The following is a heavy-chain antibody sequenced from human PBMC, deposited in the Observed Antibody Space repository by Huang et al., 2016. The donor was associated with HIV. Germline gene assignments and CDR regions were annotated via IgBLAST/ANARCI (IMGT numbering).Heavy chain of an antibody. D-gene: IGHD2-15*01. Sequence: QVQLVESGAELKKPGASVRVSCKVSGYTVSELSLNWVRQAPEKGLEWMGGFDPEEGETIYAQRLQGRVTMTEDTATDTAYMVLSSRRPEDTAVYYCATSTPDVGAGVLRSAFDIWGQGTMVTVSS. CDR1: GYTVSELS. CDR2: FDPEEGET. V-gene: IGHV1-24*01. J-gene: IGHJ3*02. CDR3: ATSTPDVGAGVLRSAFDI.